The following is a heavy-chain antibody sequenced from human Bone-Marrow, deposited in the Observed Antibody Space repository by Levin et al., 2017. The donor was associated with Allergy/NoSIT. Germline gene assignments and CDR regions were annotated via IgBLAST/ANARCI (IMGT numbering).Heavy chain of an antibody. CDR3: ARVPGVVPAAMYYYYYYGMDV. D-gene: IGHD2-2*01. CDR1: GFTFSSYG. V-gene: IGHV3-33*01. J-gene: IGHJ6*02. CDR2: IWYDGSNK. Sequence: GGSLRLSCAASGFTFSSYGMHWVRQAPGKGLEWVAVIWYDGSNKYYADSVKGRFTISRDNSKNTLYLQMNSLRAEDTAVYYCARVPGVVPAAMYYYYYYGMDVWGQGTTVTVSS.